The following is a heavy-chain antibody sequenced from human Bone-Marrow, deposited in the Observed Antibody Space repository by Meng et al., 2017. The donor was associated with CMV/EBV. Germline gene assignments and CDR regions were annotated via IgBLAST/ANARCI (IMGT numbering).Heavy chain of an antibody. D-gene: IGHD1-26*01. Sequence: SETLSLTCAVYGGSFNVYYWTWIRQSPGKGLEWIGESDYNGGPHYNPSLGSRVTISVDKSKSQFSLSLTSVTVADTAVYFCARCANVFATGGLVKYIDFWSQGTLVTVSS. J-gene: IGHJ4*02. CDR1: GGSFNVYY. CDR2: SDYNGGP. V-gene: IGHV4-34*01. CDR3: ARCANVFATGGLVKYIDF.